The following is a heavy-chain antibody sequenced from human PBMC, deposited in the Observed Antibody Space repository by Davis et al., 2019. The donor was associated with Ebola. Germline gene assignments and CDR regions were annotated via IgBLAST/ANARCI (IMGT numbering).Heavy chain of an antibody. CDR3: AILLGRYYYYGMDV. D-gene: IGHD2/OR15-2a*01. J-gene: IGHJ6*04. Sequence: SETLSLTCSVSGGSISSYSWSWIRQSPAKGLEWIGYVFHTGSTNYNPSLKSRVTISVDTSKNQFSLKLSSVTAADTAVYYCAILLGRYYYYGMDVWGKGTTVTVSS. CDR1: GGSISSYS. CDR2: VFHTGST. V-gene: IGHV4-59*12.